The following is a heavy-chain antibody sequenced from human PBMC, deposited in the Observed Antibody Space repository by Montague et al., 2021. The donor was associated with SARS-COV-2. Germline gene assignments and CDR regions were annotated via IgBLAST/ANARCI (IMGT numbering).Heavy chain of an antibody. Sequence: TLSLTCTVSGGSISYGGYFWDWIRQHPGKGLEWIGYIYKSGTTQYKRLLKRRDSLSVDTSKNQFSLNLRSATAANTALYYCARDLGVIDVWGQGTTVIVSS. D-gene: IGHD2-21*01. CDR1: GGSISYGGYF. V-gene: IGHV4-31*03. CDR2: IYKSGTT. J-gene: IGHJ6*02. CDR3: ARDLGVIDV.